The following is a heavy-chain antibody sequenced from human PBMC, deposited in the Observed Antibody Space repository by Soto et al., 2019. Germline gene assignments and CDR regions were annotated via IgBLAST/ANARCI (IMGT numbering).Heavy chain of an antibody. D-gene: IGHD3-3*01. CDR2: IYYSGST. CDR1: GGSISSGDYY. Sequence: TSESMSLTCTFSGGSISSGDYYWSWIRQPPGKGLEWIGYIYYSGSTYYNPSLKSRVTISVDTSKNQFSLKLSSVTAADTAVYYCARGDGDLEWLSYYGMDVRGQGTTVTVSS. V-gene: IGHV4-30-4*01. J-gene: IGHJ6*02. CDR3: ARGDGDLEWLSYYGMDV.